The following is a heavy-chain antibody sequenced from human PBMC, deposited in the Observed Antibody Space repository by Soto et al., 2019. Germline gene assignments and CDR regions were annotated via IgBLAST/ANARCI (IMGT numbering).Heavy chain of an antibody. Sequence: GASVKVSCKASGGTFSSYAISWVRQAPGQGLEWMGGIIPIFGTANYAQKFQGRVTITADESTSTAYMELSSLRSEDTAVYYCARGQMATIIFDDFDIWGQGPMVTVSS. J-gene: IGHJ3*02. CDR2: IIPIFGTA. V-gene: IGHV1-69*13. D-gene: IGHD5-12*01. CDR1: GGTFSSYA. CDR3: ARGQMATIIFDDFDI.